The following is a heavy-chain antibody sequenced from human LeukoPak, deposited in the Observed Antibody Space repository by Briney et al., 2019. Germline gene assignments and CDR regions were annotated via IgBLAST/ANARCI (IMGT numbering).Heavy chain of an antibody. J-gene: IGHJ5*02. CDR2: INHSGST. CDR1: GGSFSGYY. V-gene: IGHV4-34*01. D-gene: IGHD3-9*01. Sequence: SETLSLTCAVYGGSFSGYYWSWIRQPPGKGLEWIGEINHSGSTNYNPSLKSRVTISVDKSKNQFSLKLSSVTAADTAVYYRARLYDILTGYQNWFDPWGQGTLVTVSS. CDR3: ARLYDILTGYQNWFDP.